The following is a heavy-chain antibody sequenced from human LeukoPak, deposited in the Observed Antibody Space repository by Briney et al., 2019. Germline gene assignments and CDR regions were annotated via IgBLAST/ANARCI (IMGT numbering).Heavy chain of an antibody. J-gene: IGHJ5*02. CDR3: AKDRIGYGDYIGWFDP. CDR1: GFTFSSYG. CDR2: ISYDGSNK. V-gene: IGHV3-30*18. Sequence: GGSLRLSCAASGFTFSSYGMHWVRQAPGKGLEWVAVISYDGSNKYYADSVKGQFTISRDNSKNTLYLQMNSLRAEDTAVYYCAKDRIGYGDYIGWFDPWGQGTLVTVSS. D-gene: IGHD4-17*01.